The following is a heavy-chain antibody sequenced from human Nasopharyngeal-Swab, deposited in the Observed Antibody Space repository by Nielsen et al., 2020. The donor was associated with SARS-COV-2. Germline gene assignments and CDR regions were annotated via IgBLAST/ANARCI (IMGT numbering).Heavy chain of an antibody. CDR3: ARVFQEQQLAGGYYYGMDV. J-gene: IGHJ6*02. Sequence: SETLSLTCAVSGGSISSGGYSWSWIRQPPGKGLEWIGYIYHSGSTYYNPSLKSRVTISVDRSKNQFSLKLSSVTAADTAVYYGARVFQEQQLAGGYYYGMDVWGQGTTVTVSS. CDR1: GGSISSGGYS. V-gene: IGHV4-30-2*01. D-gene: IGHD6-13*01. CDR2: IYHSGST.